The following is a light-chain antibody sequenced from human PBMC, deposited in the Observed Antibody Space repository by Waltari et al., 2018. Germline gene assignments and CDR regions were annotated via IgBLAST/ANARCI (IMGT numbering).Light chain of an antibody. Sequence: QSALTQPASVSGSPGPSITISCTGTSSDVGASNYVSWYHQRPGKAPKLIIYDVSKRPSGASNRFSGSKSGNTASLTISGLQAEDEADYYCSSYTSSSSYVFGTGTKVTVL. J-gene: IGLJ1*01. V-gene: IGLV2-14*03. CDR1: SSDVGASNY. CDR2: DVS. CDR3: SSYTSSSSYV.